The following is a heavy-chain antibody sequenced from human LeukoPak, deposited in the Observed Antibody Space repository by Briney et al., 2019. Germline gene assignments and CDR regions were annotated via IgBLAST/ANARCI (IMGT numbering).Heavy chain of an antibody. CDR2: IYYSGGT. D-gene: IGHD3-22*01. CDR3: ARRGGDSSGNFDY. V-gene: IGHV4-59*08. J-gene: IGHJ4*02. Sequence: SEALSLTCTVSGGSISSYYWSWIRQPPGKGLEWIGYIYYSGGTNYNPSLKSRVTISVDTSKKQFSLRLSSVTAADTAVYYCARRGGDSSGNFDYWGQGTLVTVSS. CDR1: GGSISSYY.